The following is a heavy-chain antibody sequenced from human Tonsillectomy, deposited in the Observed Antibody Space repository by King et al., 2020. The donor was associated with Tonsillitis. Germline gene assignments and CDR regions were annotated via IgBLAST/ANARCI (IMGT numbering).Heavy chain of an antibody. V-gene: IGHV1-18*01. CDR3: ARDALSFMIVLSDSYYYMDV. Sequence: QLVQSGAEVKKPGASVKVSCKASGYTFTSYGIIWVRQAPGQGLEWMGWISGYNGNTHYAQKFQGRVTMTTDTSTSTAYMELRRLRSDDTAVYFCARDALSFMIVLSDSYYYMDVWGKGTTVTVSS. CDR2: ISGYNGNT. J-gene: IGHJ6*03. D-gene: IGHD3-22*01. CDR1: GYTFTSYG.